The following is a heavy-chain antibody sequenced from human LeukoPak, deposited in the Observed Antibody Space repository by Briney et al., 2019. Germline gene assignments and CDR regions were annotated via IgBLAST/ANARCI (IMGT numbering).Heavy chain of an antibody. CDR1: GGSISSSNW. D-gene: IGHD6-6*01. CDR3: ARGLSSHYYYYGMDV. J-gene: IGHJ6*02. V-gene: IGHV4-4*02. Sequence: SETLSLTCAVSGGSISSSNWWSWVRQPPGKGLEWIGEIYHSGCTNYNPSLKSRVTISVDKSKNQFSLKLSSVTAADTAVYYCARGLSSHYYYYGMDVWGQGTTVTVSS. CDR2: IYHSGCT.